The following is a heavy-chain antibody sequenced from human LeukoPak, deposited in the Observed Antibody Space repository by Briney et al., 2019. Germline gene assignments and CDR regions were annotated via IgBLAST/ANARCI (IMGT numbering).Heavy chain of an antibody. Sequence: GGSLRLSCAASGFAVSSNYMNWVRQAPGKGLEWVSVVYSGGSTYYADSVKGRFTISRDNSKNTLYLQMHSLRAEDTAMYFCARDAYRDYYDNSGYYYVGMDVWGQGTTVTVSS. V-gene: IGHV3-53*01. CDR1: GFAVSSNY. J-gene: IGHJ6*02. D-gene: IGHD3-22*01. CDR2: VYSGGST. CDR3: ARDAYRDYYDNSGYYYVGMDV.